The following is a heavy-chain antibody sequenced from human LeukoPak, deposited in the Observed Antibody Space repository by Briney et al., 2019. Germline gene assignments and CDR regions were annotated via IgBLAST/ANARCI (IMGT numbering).Heavy chain of an antibody. J-gene: IGHJ4*02. V-gene: IGHV3-48*01. CDR2: ISSSTTI. D-gene: IGHD6-19*01. CDR1: GFTFSSYS. CDR3: ARSWYSSGWYGGY. Sequence: PGGSLRLSCAASGFTFSSYSMNWVRQAPGKGLEYISYISSSTTIYYVDSVKGRFTISRDNAKNSVYLQMNSLRVEDTAVYYCARSWYSSGWYGGYWGQGTLVTVSS.